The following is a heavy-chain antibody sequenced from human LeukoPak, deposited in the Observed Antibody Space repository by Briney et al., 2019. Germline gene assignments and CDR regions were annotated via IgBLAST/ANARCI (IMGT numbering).Heavy chain of an antibody. CDR1: GFTFSSFA. CDR3: ARNRYVVVTADDYMDV. CDR2: ISGSDGST. J-gene: IGHJ6*03. D-gene: IGHD2-21*02. V-gene: IGHV3-23*01. Sequence: GGSLRLSCAASGFTFSSFAMSWVRQAPGQGLEWVSGISGSDGSTYYADSVKGRFTISRDNSMSTLYLQVNSLRAEDTAVYYCARNRYVVVTADDYMDVWGKGTTATVS.